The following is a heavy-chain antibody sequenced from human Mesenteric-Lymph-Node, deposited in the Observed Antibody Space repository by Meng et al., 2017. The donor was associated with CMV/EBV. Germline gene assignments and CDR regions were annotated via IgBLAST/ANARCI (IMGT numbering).Heavy chain of an antibody. J-gene: IGHJ4*02. CDR3: AREGSSGNYFDY. V-gene: IGHV3-30-3*01. CDR2: ISYDGSNK. D-gene: IGHD6-6*01. Sequence: GESLKISCAASGFTFGTFAMHWVRQAPGKGLEWVAVISYDGSNKYYADSVKGRFTISRDNSKNTLYLQMNSLRAEDTAVYYCAREGSSGNYFDYWGQGTLVTVSS. CDR1: GFTFGTFA.